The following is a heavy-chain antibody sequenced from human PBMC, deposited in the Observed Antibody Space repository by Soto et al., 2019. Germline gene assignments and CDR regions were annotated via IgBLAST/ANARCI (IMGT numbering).Heavy chain of an antibody. V-gene: IGHV4-34*01. D-gene: IGHD3-3*01. CDR3: ARDPQLLEWLDYYYYGMDV. CDR2: INHSGST. CDR1: GGSFSGYY. J-gene: IGHJ6*02. Sequence: SETLSLTCAVYGGSFSGYYWSWIRQPPGKGLEWIGEINHSGSTNYNPSLKSRVTISVDTSKNQFSLKLSSVTAADTAVYYCARDPQLLEWLDYYYYGMDVWGQGTTVTVSS.